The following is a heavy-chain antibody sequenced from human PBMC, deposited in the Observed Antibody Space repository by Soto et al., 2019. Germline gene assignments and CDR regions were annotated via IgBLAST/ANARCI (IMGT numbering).Heavy chain of an antibody. CDR2: INHSGST. J-gene: IGHJ4*02. CDR1: GGSFIGYY. D-gene: IGHD3-3*01. Sequence: SEALSLTCAVYGGSFIGYYWSWILQPPGKGLEWIGEINHSGSTNYNPSLKSRVTISVDTSKNQFSLKLSSVTAADTAVYYCARSYYDFWSGYYFDYWGQGTLVTVSS. CDR3: ARSYYDFWSGYYFDY. V-gene: IGHV4-34*01.